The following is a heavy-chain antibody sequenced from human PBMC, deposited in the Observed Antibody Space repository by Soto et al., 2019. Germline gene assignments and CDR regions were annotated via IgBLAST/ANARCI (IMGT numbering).Heavy chain of an antibody. J-gene: IGHJ5*02. CDR3: AALAARPKWFDP. V-gene: IGHV4-39*01. CDR2: IYYSGST. Sequence: SETLSLTCTVSGGSISSSSYYWGWIRQPPGKGLEWIGSIYYSGSTYYNPSLKSRVTISVDTSKNQFSLKLSSVTAADTAVYYCAALAARPKWFDPWGQGTLVTVSS. D-gene: IGHD6-6*01. CDR1: GGSISSSSYY.